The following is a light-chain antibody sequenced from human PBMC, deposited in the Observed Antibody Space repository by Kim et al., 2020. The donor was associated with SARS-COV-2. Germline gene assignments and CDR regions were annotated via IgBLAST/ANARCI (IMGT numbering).Light chain of an antibody. J-gene: IGKJ4*01. Sequence: ASVGDGVPITCRASEGTGDYLAWYQHKPGKPPNLLISGAFTLQPGVPSRFSGSRSGTHFTLTISSLQPEDVATYYCQKYNNVPLTFGGGTKVDIK. CDR2: GAF. CDR1: EGTGDY. V-gene: IGKV1-27*01. CDR3: QKYNNVPLT.